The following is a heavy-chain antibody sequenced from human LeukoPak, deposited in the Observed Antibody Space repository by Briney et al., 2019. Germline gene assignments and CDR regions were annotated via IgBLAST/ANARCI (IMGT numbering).Heavy chain of an antibody. J-gene: IGHJ4*02. D-gene: IGHD4-17*01. CDR2: IYYSGST. CDR3: ARCSDRRGNTVHFDY. CDR1: GGSISSYY. Sequence: KPSETLSLTCTVSGGSISSYYWSWMRQPPGKGLEWIGYIYYSGSTNYNPSLKSRVTISVDTSKNQFSLKLSSVTAADTAVYYCARCSDRRGNTVHFDYWGQGTLVTVSS. V-gene: IGHV4-59*01.